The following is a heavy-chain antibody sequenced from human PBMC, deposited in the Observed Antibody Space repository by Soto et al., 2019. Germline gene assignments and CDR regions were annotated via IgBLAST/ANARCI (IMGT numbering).Heavy chain of an antibody. CDR3: ARVGVDTALVSPPPYYGMDV. Sequence: QVQLVQSGAEVKKPGASVKVSCKASGYTFTSYGISWVRQAPGQGLEWMGWISAYNGNTNYAQKLQGRVTMTTDTSTSTAYMELRSLRSDDTAVYYCARVGVDTALVSPPPYYGMDVWGQGTTVTVSS. D-gene: IGHD5-18*01. CDR1: GYTFTSYG. J-gene: IGHJ6*02. CDR2: ISAYNGNT. V-gene: IGHV1-18*01.